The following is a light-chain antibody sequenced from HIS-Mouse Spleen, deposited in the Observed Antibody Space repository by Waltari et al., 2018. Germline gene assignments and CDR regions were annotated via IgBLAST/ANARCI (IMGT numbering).Light chain of an antibody. CDR2: DDS. CDR3: QVWDSSSDHVV. Sequence: SYVLTQPPLVSVAPGTTARITCGGNNLGSKSVHWDQRKPGQAPVLVVDDDSDRPSGIPERFSGSNSGNTATLTISRVEAGDEADYYCQVWDSSSDHVVFGGGTKLTVL. CDR1: NLGSKS. V-gene: IGLV3-21*03. J-gene: IGLJ2*01.